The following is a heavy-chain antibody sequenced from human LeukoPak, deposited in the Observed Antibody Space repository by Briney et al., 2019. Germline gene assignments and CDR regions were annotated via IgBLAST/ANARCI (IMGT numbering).Heavy chain of an antibody. J-gene: IGHJ4*02. CDR2: ISGSGGST. CDR1: GFTFSSYA. CDR3: ARQKYYYDSSGYYRGKYYFDY. V-gene: IGHV3-23*01. Sequence: PGGSRRLSCAASGFTFSSYAMSWVRQAPGKGLEWVSAISGSGGSTYYADSVKGRFTISRDNSKNTLYLQMNSLRAEDTAVYYCARQKYYYDSSGYYRGKYYFDYWGQGTLVTVSS. D-gene: IGHD3-22*01.